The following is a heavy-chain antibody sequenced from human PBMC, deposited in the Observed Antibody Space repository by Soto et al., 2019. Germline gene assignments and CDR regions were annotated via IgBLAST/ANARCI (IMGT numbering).Heavy chain of an antibody. CDR1: GYTFTNYG. Sequence: ASVKVSCKASGYTFTNYGITWVRQAPGQGLEWMGWISAYNGDTHYTQKFQGRVTMTTDTSTTTAYMELRSLRSDDTAVYYCATGTYYYGSGSLLDFWGQGTLVTVSS. J-gene: IGHJ4*02. D-gene: IGHD3-10*01. V-gene: IGHV1-18*01. CDR2: ISAYNGDT. CDR3: ATGTYYYGSGSLLDF.